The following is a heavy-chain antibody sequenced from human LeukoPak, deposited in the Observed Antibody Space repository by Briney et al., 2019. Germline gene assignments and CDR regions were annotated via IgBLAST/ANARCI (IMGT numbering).Heavy chain of an antibody. CDR2: IYPGDSDT. V-gene: IGHV5-51*01. D-gene: IGHD2-2*01. Sequence: GESLKISCKGSGYSFTSYWIGWVRQMPGKGLEWMGIIYPGDSDTRYSPSFQGQVTISADKSISTAYLQWRSLKASDNAMYYSARQLIHSSTSCYGFWSQGTMVTVSS. CDR3: ARQLIHSSTSCYGF. CDR1: GYSFTSYW. J-gene: IGHJ3*01.